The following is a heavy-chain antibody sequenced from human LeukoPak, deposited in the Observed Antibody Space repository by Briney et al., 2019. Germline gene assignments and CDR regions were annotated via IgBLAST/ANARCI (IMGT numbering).Heavy chain of an antibody. CDR1: GGSISSYY. Sequence: PSETLSLTCTVSGGSISSYYWSWLRQPPGKGLEWLGYIYYRCSTNYNPSLNSRVTISVDTSKNQFSLKLSAVTAADKAVYYCASDRDQKRDCYWNWGKGTLVTVSS. V-gene: IGHV4-59*01. CDR2: IYYRCST. CDR3: ASDRDQKRDCYWN. J-gene: IGHJ4*02. D-gene: IGHD5-24*01.